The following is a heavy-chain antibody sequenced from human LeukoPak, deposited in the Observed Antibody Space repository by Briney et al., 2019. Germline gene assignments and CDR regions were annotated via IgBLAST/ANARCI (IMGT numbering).Heavy chain of an antibody. V-gene: IGHV4-4*07. J-gene: IGHJ4*02. CDR3: ATWSGDYSFDF. CDR2: IHTSGST. D-gene: IGHD3-3*01. CDR1: GGSINSYY. Sequence: SETLSLTCTVSGGSINSYYWSWIRQPAGKGLEWIGRIHTSGSTNSNPSPKSRVTMSVDTSKNQFSLRLSSVTAADTAVYYCATWSGDYSFDFWGQGTLVTVSS.